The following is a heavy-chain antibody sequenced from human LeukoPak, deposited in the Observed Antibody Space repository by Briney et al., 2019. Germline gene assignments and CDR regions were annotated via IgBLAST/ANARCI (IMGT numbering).Heavy chain of an antibody. CDR2: ISPSGDYT. CDR3: ARDNSGWSVDY. J-gene: IGHJ4*02. Sequence: ASVKVSCKASGYTFSSYYMHWVRQAPGQGLEWMGVISPSGDYTRYAQKLQGRVSMTLDTSTSSVYMQLNSLESEDTAMYYCARDNSGWSVDYWGQGTLVTVTS. V-gene: IGHV1-46*04. D-gene: IGHD6-19*01. CDR1: GYTFSSYY.